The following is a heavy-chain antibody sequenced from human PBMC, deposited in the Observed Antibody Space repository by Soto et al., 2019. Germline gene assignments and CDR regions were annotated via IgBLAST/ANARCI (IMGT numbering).Heavy chain of an antibody. J-gene: IGHJ4*02. CDR3: ARAGYFTADRIDY. CDR1: GFTFSSYG. CDR2: IWYDGSNK. V-gene: IGHV3-33*01. D-gene: IGHD2-21*01. Sequence: GGSLRLSCAASGFTFSSYGMHWVRQAPGKGLEWVAVIWYDGSNKYYADSVKGRFTISRDNSKNTLYLQMNSLRAEDTAVYYCARAGYFTADRIDYWGQGTLVTVSS.